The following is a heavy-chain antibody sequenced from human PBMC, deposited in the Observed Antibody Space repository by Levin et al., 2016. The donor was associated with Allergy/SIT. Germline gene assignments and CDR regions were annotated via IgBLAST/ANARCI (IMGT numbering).Heavy chain of an antibody. D-gene: IGHD3-3*01. Sequence: VRQMPGKGLEWVSSITSGGSYMYYADSVKGRFTISRDNAENSLYLQMNNLRAEDTALYFCAREDVGDFHFDYWGQGTLVTVSS. J-gene: IGHJ4*02. CDR2: ITSGGSYM. V-gene: IGHV3-21*01. CDR3: AREDVGDFHFDY.